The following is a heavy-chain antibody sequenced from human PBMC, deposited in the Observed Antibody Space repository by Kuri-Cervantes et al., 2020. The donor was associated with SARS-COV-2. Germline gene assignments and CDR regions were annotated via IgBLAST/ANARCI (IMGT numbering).Heavy chain of an antibody. D-gene: IGHD3-10*01. Sequence: SLKIFCAASGFTFSSYAMHWVRQAPGKGLEWVAVISYDGSNKYYADSVKGRFTISRDNSKNTLYLQMNSLRAEDTAVYYCARAYTSGVLLWSLLGYWGQGTLVTVSS. CDR2: ISYDGSNK. CDR3: ARAYTSGVLLWSLLGY. CDR1: GFTFSSYA. J-gene: IGHJ4*02. V-gene: IGHV3-30-3*01.